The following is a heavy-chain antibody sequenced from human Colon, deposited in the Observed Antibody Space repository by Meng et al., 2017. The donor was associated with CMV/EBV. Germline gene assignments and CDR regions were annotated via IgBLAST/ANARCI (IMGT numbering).Heavy chain of an antibody. J-gene: IGHJ6*02. Sequence: GESLKISCKVSGDSFSNYWIGWVRQMPGKGLEWVGIIYAGDSDTCYSPSLHGQVTISVDQSITTTYLQLGSLKASDTAIYYCARRLDGITGLHFGMDVWGQGTTVTVSS. V-gene: IGHV5-51*01. CDR2: IYAGDSDT. CDR1: GDSFSNYW. D-gene: IGHD1-14*01. CDR3: ARRLDGITGLHFGMDV.